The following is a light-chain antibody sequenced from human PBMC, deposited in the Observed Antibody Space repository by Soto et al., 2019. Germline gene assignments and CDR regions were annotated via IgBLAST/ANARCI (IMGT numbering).Light chain of an antibody. CDR3: CSYAGKGI. CDR2: DVT. J-gene: IGLJ2*01. V-gene: IGLV2-11*01. CDR1: SSDVGGYNS. Sequence: QSVLTQPRSVSGSPGQSVTISCTGTSSDVGGYNSVSWYQQHPGKAPTLMIYDVTKRPSGVPDRFSGSKSGNTASLTISGLQADDEADYYCCSYAGKGIFGGGTKLTVL.